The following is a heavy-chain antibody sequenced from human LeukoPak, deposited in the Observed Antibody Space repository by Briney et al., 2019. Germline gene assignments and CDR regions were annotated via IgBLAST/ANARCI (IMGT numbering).Heavy chain of an antibody. Sequence: SETLSLTCTVSGGSISSYYWSWIRQSPGKGLEWIGNIYYSGSISYNPSLKSRGTISVDTSKNQFSLKLSSVTAADTAVYYCASSGSFASNYFDPWGQGTLVTVSS. D-gene: IGHD3-22*01. CDR3: ASSGSFASNYFDP. CDR1: GGSISSYY. CDR2: IYYSGSI. V-gene: IGHV4-59*01. J-gene: IGHJ5*02.